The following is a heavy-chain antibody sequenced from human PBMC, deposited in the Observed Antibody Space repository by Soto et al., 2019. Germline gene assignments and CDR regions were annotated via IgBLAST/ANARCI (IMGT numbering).Heavy chain of an antibody. Sequence: PGESLKISCKGSGYSFTSYWIGWVRQMPGKGLEWMGIIYPGDSDTRYSPSFQGQVTISADKSISTAYLQWSSLKASDTAMYYCARGHVYCSGGSCSIDYWGQGTLVTVSS. CDR1: GYSFTSYW. CDR2: IYPGDSDT. J-gene: IGHJ4*02. D-gene: IGHD2-15*01. V-gene: IGHV5-51*01. CDR3: ARGHVYCSGGSCSIDY.